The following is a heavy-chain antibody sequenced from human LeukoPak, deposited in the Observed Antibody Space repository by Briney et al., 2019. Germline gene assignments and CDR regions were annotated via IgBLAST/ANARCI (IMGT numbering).Heavy chain of an antibody. Sequence: GESLKISCKGSRDTFTSQWIAWVRQLPGKGLEWMGSIYPGDSDTIYRPSFQGQVTISADKSSSTAYLQWSSLKASDTAVYYCARRSSGSYRDAFDIWGQGTVVTVSS. CDR3: ARRSSGSYRDAFDI. V-gene: IGHV5-51*01. D-gene: IGHD1-26*01. CDR2: IYPGDSDT. J-gene: IGHJ3*02. CDR1: RDTFTSQW.